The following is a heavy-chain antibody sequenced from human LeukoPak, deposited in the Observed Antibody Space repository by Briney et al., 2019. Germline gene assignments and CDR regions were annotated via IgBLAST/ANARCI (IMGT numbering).Heavy chain of an antibody. V-gene: IGHV1-69*13. CDR1: GGTFSSYA. CDR2: IIPIFGTA. Sequence: ASVKVSCKASGGTFSSYAISWVRQAAGQGLEWMGGIIPIFGTANYAQKFQGRVTITADESTSTAYMELGSLRSEDTAVYYCARTKREGSSGYYYFDYWGQGTLVTVSS. CDR3: ARTKREGSSGYYYFDY. J-gene: IGHJ4*02. D-gene: IGHD3-22*01.